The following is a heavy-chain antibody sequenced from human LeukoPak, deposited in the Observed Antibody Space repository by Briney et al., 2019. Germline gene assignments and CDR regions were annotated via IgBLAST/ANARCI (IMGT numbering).Heavy chain of an antibody. V-gene: IGHV3-30*03. J-gene: IGHJ4*02. D-gene: IGHD5-18*01. CDR3: AGRVTGYSSGYVY. CDR1: GLIFSRDG. CDR2: ISDDGNIK. Sequence: GRSLRLSCAASGLIFSRDGMHWVRQAPGKGLEWVAVISDDGNIKYYADSVKGRFTISRDNSENIVYLQMNNLRAEDTAVYYCAGRVTGYSSGYVYWGQGTLVTVSS.